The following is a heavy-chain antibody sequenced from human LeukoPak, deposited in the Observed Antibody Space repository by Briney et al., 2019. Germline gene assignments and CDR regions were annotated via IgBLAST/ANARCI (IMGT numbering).Heavy chain of an antibody. CDR3: AKDYSSGWYEFDY. CDR1: GFTFDDYA. Sequence: SLRLSCAASGFTFDDYAMHWVRQAPGKGLEWVSGISWNSGSIGYADSVKGRFTISRDNAMNSLYLQMNSLRAEDTALYYCAKDYSSGWYEFDYWGQGTLVTVSS. D-gene: IGHD6-19*01. CDR2: ISWNSGSI. J-gene: IGHJ4*02. V-gene: IGHV3-9*01.